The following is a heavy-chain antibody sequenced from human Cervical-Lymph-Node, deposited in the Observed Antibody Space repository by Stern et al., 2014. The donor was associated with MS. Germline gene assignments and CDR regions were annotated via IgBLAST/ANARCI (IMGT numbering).Heavy chain of an antibody. CDR1: GYSFTLYW. Sequence: VQLGQSGAEMIKPGESLKISCKGSGYSFTLYWIGWVRQMPGKGLDWIGIIDPGASDTSYSPSFQAQDTISSDKSISTAYLQWSGLKASDTAMYYCAALVRGSYFYWGQGTLVTVSS. D-gene: IGHD1-26*01. CDR3: AALVRGSYFY. CDR2: IDPGASDT. J-gene: IGHJ4*02. V-gene: IGHV5-51*01.